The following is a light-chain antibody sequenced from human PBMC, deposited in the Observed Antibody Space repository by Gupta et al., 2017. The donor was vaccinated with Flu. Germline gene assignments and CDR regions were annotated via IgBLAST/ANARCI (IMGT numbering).Light chain of an antibody. V-gene: IGKV2-30*01. J-gene: IGKJ2*01. CDR1: QSLVYRDGNTY. CDR3: MQGAHWPRT. Sequence: SCRSSQSLVYRDGNTYFDWFQQRPGKSPRRLIYTVSNRDSGVPERFSGSGSGTDFTLKISRVEAEDVAVYYCMQGAHWPRTFGQGTKLEIK. CDR2: TVS.